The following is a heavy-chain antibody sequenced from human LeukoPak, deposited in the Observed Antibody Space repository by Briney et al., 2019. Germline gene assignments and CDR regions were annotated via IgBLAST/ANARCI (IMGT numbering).Heavy chain of an antibody. CDR3: AKEVGYDSSGYDDY. Sequence: GGSLRLSCAASGFTFSSYAMSWVRQAPGKGLEWVSAISGSGGSTFYADSVKGRFTISRDNSKNTLYLQMNSLRAEDTAVYYCAKEVGYDSSGYDDYWGQGTLVTVSS. V-gene: IGHV3-23*01. J-gene: IGHJ4*02. CDR2: ISGSGGST. D-gene: IGHD3-22*01. CDR1: GFTFSSYA.